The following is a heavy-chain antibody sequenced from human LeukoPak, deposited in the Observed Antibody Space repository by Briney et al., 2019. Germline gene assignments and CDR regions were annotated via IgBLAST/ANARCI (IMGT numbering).Heavy chain of an antibody. CDR1: GGSFSGYY. Sequence: PSETLSLTCAVYGGSFSGYYWSWIRQPPGKGLEWIGEINHSGSTNYNPSLKSRVTISVDPSKNQFSLKLSSVTAADTAVYYCARVPSVDVRGYYFDYWGQGTLVTVSS. D-gene: IGHD5-12*01. J-gene: IGHJ4*02. CDR2: INHSGST. V-gene: IGHV4-34*01. CDR3: ARVPSVDVRGYYFDY.